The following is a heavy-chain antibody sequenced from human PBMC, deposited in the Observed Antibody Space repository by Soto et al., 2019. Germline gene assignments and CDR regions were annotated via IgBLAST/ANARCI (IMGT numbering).Heavy chain of an antibody. CDR3: ANPDVVVVAANTGVDY. J-gene: IGHJ4*02. Sequence: PGGSLRLSCAASGFTFSIYAMTWVRQAPGKGLEWVSSISASGGSTYYADSVKGRFTISRDNSKNTLYLQMNSLRAEDTAVYYCANPDVVVVAANTGVDYWGQGTLVTVSS. CDR1: GFTFSIYA. V-gene: IGHV3-23*01. D-gene: IGHD2-15*01. CDR2: ISASGGST.